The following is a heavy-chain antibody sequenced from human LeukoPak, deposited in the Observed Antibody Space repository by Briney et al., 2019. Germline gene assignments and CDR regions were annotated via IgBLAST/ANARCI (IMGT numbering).Heavy chain of an antibody. V-gene: IGHV3-21*01. CDR1: GFTFSSYS. Sequence: GGSLRLSCAASGFTFSSYSMNWVRQAPGKGLEWVSSISSSSSYIYYADSVKGRFTISRDNAKNSLYLQMNSLRAEDTAVYYCASYSRGSSGYYVDYWGQGTLVTVSS. CDR3: ASYSRGSSGYYVDY. D-gene: IGHD3-22*01. CDR2: ISSSSSYI. J-gene: IGHJ4*02.